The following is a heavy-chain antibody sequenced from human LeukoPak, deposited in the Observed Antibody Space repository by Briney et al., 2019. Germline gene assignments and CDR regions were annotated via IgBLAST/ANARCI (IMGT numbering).Heavy chain of an antibody. CDR1: GGTFSSCA. V-gene: IGHV1-69*05. CDR2: IIPIFGTA. Sequence: EASVKVSCKASGGTFSSCAISWVRQAPGQGLEWMGRIIPIFGTANYAQKSQGRVTITTDESTSTAYMELSSLRSEDTAVYYCARGQSYYYDSSGPIFDYWGQGTLVTVSS. CDR3: ARGQSYYYDSSGPIFDY. J-gene: IGHJ4*02. D-gene: IGHD3-22*01.